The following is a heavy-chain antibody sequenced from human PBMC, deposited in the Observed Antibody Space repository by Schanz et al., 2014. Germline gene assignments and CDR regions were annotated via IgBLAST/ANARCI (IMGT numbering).Heavy chain of an antibody. CDR1: GFTFSSYT. CDR3: AKDRCSSTSCHGILDS. D-gene: IGHD2-2*01. V-gene: IGHV3-21*04. CDR2: ISSTSTYL. Sequence: EVQLVESGGGLVQPGGSLRLSCAASGFTFSSYTMKWVRQAPGKGLEWVSSISSTSTYLYYADSVKGRFTISRDKSKNTITMEMKSVRDEDTAIYYCAKDRCSSTSCHGILDSWGQGTVVTVSS. J-gene: IGHJ4*02.